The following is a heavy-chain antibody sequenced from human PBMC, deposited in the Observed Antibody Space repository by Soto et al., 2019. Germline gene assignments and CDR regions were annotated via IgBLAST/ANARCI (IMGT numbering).Heavy chain of an antibody. Sequence: QVQLQESGPGLVKPSQTLSLTCTVSGGSISSGDYYWSWIRQPPGKGLEWIGYIYYSGSTYYNPSLKSRVTISVDTSKNQFSLKLSSVTAADTAVYYCARDRNYYGRDNWFDPWGQGTLVTVSS. V-gene: IGHV4-30-4*01. CDR2: IYYSGST. D-gene: IGHD3-10*01. CDR3: ARDRNYYGRDNWFDP. J-gene: IGHJ5*02. CDR1: GGSISSGDYY.